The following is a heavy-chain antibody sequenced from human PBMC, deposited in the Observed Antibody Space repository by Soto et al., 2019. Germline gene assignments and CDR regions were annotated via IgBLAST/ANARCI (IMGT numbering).Heavy chain of an antibody. CDR3: ARSGEYSRSSWAFDI. J-gene: IGHJ3*02. Sequence: QVQLVESGGGVVQPGRSLRLSCAASGFTFSSYGMHWVRQAPGKGLEWVAVIWYDGSNKYYADSVKGRFTISRDNSKNTLYLQRNSLRAEDTAVYYCARSGEYSRSSWAFDIWGQGTMVTVSS. CDR1: GFTFSSYG. CDR2: IWYDGSNK. D-gene: IGHD6-6*01. V-gene: IGHV3-33*01.